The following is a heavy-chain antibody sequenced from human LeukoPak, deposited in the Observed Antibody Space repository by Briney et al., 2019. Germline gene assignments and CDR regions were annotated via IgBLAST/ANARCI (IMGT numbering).Heavy chain of an antibody. CDR1: GYSFTSYW. D-gene: IGHD3-10*01. Sequence: ESLKISCKGSGYSFTSYWIGWVRQMPGKGLEWMGIIYPGDSDTRYSPSFQGQVTISADKSISTAYLQWSSLKASDTAMYYCARQDYYGSGSYNIYFDYWGQGTLVTVSS. CDR3: ARQDYYGSGSYNIYFDY. CDR2: IYPGDSDT. V-gene: IGHV5-51*01. J-gene: IGHJ4*02.